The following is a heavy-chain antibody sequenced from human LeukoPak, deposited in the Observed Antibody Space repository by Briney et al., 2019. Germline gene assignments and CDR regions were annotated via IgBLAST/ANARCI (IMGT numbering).Heavy chain of an antibody. CDR3: VKRLVTTGFEYFDY. CDR2: ISSNGGST. J-gene: IGHJ4*02. Sequence: GGSLRLSCSASGFTFSSYAMHWVRQAPGKGLEYVSAISSNGGSTYYADSVKGRFTISRDNSKNTLYLQMSSLRAEDTAVYYCVKRLVTTGFEYFDYWGQGPLVTVSS. D-gene: IGHD4-17*01. CDR1: GFTFSSYA. V-gene: IGHV3-64D*09.